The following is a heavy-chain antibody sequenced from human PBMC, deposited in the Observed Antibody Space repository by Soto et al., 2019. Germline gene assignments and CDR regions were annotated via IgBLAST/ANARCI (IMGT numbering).Heavy chain of an antibody. J-gene: IGHJ4*02. Sequence: GGSLRLSCAASGFTFSSYGMHWVRQAPGKGLEWVAVISYDGSNKYYADSVKGRFTISRDNSKNTLYLQMNSLRAEDTAVYYCAKEQYGYSYGPLDYWGQGTLVTVSS. CDR1: GFTFSSYG. D-gene: IGHD5-18*01. CDR2: ISYDGSNK. V-gene: IGHV3-30*18. CDR3: AKEQYGYSYGPLDY.